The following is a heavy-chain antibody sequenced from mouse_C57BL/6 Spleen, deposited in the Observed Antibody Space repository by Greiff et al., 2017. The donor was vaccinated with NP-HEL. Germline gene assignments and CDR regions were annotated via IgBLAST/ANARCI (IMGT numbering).Heavy chain of an antibody. CDR3: ARGLRDYFDY. CDR1: GYAFTNYL. V-gene: IGHV1-54*01. Sequence: QVQLKESGAELVRPGTSVKVSCKASGYAFTNYLIEWVKQRPGQGLEWIGVINPGSGGTNYNEKFKGKATLTADKSSSTAYMQLSSLTSEDSAVYFCARGLRDYFDYWGQGTPLTVSS. CDR2: INPGSGGT. D-gene: IGHD2-2*01. J-gene: IGHJ2*01.